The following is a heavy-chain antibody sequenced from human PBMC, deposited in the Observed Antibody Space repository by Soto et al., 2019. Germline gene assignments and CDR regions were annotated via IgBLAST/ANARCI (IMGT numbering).Heavy chain of an antibody. Sequence: ASVKVSCKASGYTFTGYYMHWVRQAPGQGLEWMGWINPNSGGTNYAQKFQGWVTMTRDTSISTAYMELSRLRSDDTAVYYCARDHGGDPFDAFDIWGQGTMVTVSS. V-gene: IGHV1-2*04. CDR3: ARDHGGDPFDAFDI. J-gene: IGHJ3*02. CDR2: INPNSGGT. D-gene: IGHD2-21*01. CDR1: GYTFTGYY.